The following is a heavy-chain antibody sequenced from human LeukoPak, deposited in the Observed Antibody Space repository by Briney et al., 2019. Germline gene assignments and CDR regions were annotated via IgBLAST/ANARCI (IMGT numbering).Heavy chain of an antibody. CDR1: GFTFTSYS. J-gene: IGHJ4*02. D-gene: IGHD1-26*01. CDR3: AKGGKWDVTPFDY. Sequence: GGSLRLSCAASGFTFTSYSMNWVRQAPGKGLEWVSTISGGGGSTYYADSVKGRFTTSRDNSKNTLYLQVNSLRAEDTAVYYCAKGGKWDVTPFDYWGQGTLVTVSS. CDR2: ISGGGGST. V-gene: IGHV3-23*01.